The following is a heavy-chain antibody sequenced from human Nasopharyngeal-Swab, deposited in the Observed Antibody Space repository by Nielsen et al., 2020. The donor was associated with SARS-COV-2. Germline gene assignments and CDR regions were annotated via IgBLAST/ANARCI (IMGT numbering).Heavy chain of an antibody. Sequence: GGSLRLSCAASGFTFSSYAMSWVRQAPGKGLEWVSTLSGSGSSTYYAESVKGRFTISRDNSKNTLYLQMNSLRAEDTAVYYCAKVRGSSWYHWYFDLWGRGTLVTVSS. V-gene: IGHV3-23*01. D-gene: IGHD6-13*01. CDR1: GFTFSSYA. J-gene: IGHJ2*01. CDR2: LSGSGSST. CDR3: AKVRGSSWYHWYFDL.